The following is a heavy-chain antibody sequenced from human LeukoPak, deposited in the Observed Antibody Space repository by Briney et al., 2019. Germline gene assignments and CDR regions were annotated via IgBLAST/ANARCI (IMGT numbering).Heavy chain of an antibody. CDR3: AKGITGTRYYFDY. Sequence: GGSLRLSCAASGFTFSSYAMSWVRQAPGKGLEWVSAISGSSGNTYYADSAKGRFTISRDNSKNTLYLQMNNLRAEDTALYYCAKGITGTRYYFDYWGQGTLVTVSS. CDR1: GFTFSSYA. J-gene: IGHJ4*02. V-gene: IGHV3-23*01. D-gene: IGHD1-7*01. CDR2: ISGSSGNT.